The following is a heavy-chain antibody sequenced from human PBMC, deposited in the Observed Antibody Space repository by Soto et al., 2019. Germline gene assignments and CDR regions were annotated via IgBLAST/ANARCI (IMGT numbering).Heavy chain of an antibody. J-gene: IGHJ3*02. CDR2: IYYSGST. CDR3: ARVGQLLLDAFDI. D-gene: IGHD2-15*01. Sequence: SETLSLTCTVSGGSSSSYYWSWIRQPPGKGLEWIGYIYYSGSTNYNPSLKSRVTISVDTSKNQFSLKLSSVTAADTAVYYCARVGQLLLDAFDIWGQGTMVTVSS. CDR1: GGSSSSYY. V-gene: IGHV4-59*01.